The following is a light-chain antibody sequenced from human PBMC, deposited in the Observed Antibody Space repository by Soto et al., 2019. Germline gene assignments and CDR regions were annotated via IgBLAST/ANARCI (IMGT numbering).Light chain of an antibody. CDR1: QGTSRW. CDR2: AAS. Sequence: DIQMTQSPSSVSAAVGDRVTITCRASQGTSRWLVWYQQKPGKAPKLLIYAASTLQTGVPSRFSGSGSGTDLTLTISSLQPEDFATYYCQQTTNFPWTFGQGTKVDIK. CDR3: QQTTNFPWT. J-gene: IGKJ1*01. V-gene: IGKV1-12*01.